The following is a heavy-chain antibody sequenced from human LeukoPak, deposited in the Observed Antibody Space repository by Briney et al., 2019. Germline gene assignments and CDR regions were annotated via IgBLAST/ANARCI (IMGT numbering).Heavy chain of an antibody. CDR3: ARRRGSSTSSTPFDY. D-gene: IGHD6-13*01. Sequence: SETLSLTWAVAGYSISSGYYWGWMRQPPGKGREWIGSIAHSGSTYYNPSLNSRVIISVETFKTHFSLRVSSVSGADTAVYYCARRRGSSTSSTPFDYWGQGTLVTVSS. CDR2: IAHSGST. J-gene: IGHJ4*02. CDR1: GYSISSGYY. V-gene: IGHV4-38-2*01.